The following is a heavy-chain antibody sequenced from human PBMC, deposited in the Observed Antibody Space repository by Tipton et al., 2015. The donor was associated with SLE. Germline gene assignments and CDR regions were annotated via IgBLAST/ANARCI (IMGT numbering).Heavy chain of an antibody. CDR1: GGSISSGGYY. D-gene: IGHD4-17*01. Sequence: LRLSCTVSGGSISSGGYYWSWIRQHPGKGLEWIGYIYYSGSTYYNPSLKSRVTISIDTSKNQFSLKLSSVTAADTAVYYCARGATTVTTLDAFDIWGQGTMVTVSS. V-gene: IGHV4-31*03. CDR2: IYYSGST. J-gene: IGHJ3*02. CDR3: ARGATTVTTLDAFDI.